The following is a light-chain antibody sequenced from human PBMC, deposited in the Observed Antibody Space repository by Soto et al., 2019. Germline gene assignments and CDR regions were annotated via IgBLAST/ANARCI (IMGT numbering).Light chain of an antibody. CDR3: SSYAGSNSYV. CDR2: EVS. Sequence: QSALTQPPSASGSPGQSVTISCTRTSSDVGGYNYVSWYQQHPGKAPKLMIYEVSKRPSGVPDRFSGSKSGNTASLTVSGLQAEDEADYYCSSYAGSNSYVFGTGTKVTV. J-gene: IGLJ1*01. V-gene: IGLV2-8*01. CDR1: SSDVGGYNY.